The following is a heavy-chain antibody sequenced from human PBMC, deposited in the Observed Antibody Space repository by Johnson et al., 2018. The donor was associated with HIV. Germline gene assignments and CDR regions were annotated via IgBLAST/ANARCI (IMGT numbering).Heavy chain of an antibody. CDR1: GFTVSSNY. J-gene: IGHJ3*02. D-gene: IGHD3-3*01. Sequence: VQLVESGGGLVQPGGSLRLSCAASGFTVSSNYMSWIRQAPGKGLEWVSYISSSGNPIYYADSVKGRFTISRDDSKNTLYLQMNSLKTEDTAVYYCTTDPRFLEWLLRGGTDPFHICGQGTMVTVSS. CDR2: ISSSGNPI. V-gene: IGHV3-11*01. CDR3: TTDPRFLEWLLRGGTDPFHI.